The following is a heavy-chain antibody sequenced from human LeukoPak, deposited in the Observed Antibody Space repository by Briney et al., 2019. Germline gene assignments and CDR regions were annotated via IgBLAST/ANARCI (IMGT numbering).Heavy chain of an antibody. Sequence: GESLKISCKGSGYSFTSYWIGWVRPMPGKGLEWMGIIYPGDSDTRYSPSFQGQVTISADKSISTAYLQWSSLKASDTAMYYCARSGYSYGYLYYFDYWGQGTLVTVSS. CDR3: ARSGYSYGYLYYFDY. CDR1: GYSFTSYW. CDR2: IYPGDSDT. J-gene: IGHJ4*02. V-gene: IGHV5-51*01. D-gene: IGHD5-18*01.